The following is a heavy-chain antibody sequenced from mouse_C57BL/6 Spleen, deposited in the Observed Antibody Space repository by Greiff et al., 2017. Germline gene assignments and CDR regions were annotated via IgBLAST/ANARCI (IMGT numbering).Heavy chain of an antibody. J-gene: IGHJ1*03. CDR1: GFTFSSYA. CDR2: ISDGGSYT. V-gene: IGHV5-4*01. CDR3: AREATTVVAYWYFDV. D-gene: IGHD1-1*01. Sequence: EVKLVESGGGLVKPGGSLKLSCAASGFTFSSYAMSWVRQTPEKRLEWVATISDGGSYTYYPDNVKGRFTISRDNAKNNLYLQMSHRKSEDTAMYYCAREATTVVAYWYFDVWGTGTTVTVSS.